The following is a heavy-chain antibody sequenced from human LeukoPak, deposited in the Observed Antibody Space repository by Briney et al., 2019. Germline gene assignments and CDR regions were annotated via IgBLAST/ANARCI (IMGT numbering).Heavy chain of an antibody. V-gene: IGHV4-38-2*02. D-gene: IGHD5-18*01. Sequence: PSETLSLTCTVSGYSISSGYYWGWIRQPPGKGLEWIGSIYHSGSTYYNPSLKSRVTISVDTSKNQFSLKLSSVTAADTAVYYCARAGYSLGSYYYYYYMDVWGKGTTVTVSS. CDR3: ARAGYSLGSYYYYYYMDV. CDR2: IYHSGST. J-gene: IGHJ6*03. CDR1: GYSISSGYY.